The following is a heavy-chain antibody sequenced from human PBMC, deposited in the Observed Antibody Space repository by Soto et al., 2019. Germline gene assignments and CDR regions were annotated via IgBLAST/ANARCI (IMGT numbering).Heavy chain of an antibody. CDR3: ARVGYDFWSGPYYYGMDV. Sequence: ASVKVSCKASGYTFTSYGISWVRQAPGQGLEWMGWISAYNGNTNYAQKLQGRVTMTTDTSTSTAYMELRSLRSDDTAVYYCARVGYDFWSGPYYYGMDVWGQGATVTVSS. J-gene: IGHJ6*02. CDR1: GYTFTSYG. CDR2: ISAYNGNT. V-gene: IGHV1-18*01. D-gene: IGHD3-3*01.